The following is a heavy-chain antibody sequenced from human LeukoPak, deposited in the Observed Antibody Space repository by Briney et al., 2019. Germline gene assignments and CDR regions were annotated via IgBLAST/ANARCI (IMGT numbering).Heavy chain of an antibody. CDR3: ARGLGSSSWYKRLGDY. Sequence: GGSLRLSCAASGFTFSSYSMNWVRQAPGKGLEWVSSISSSSSYIYYADSVKGRFTISRDNAKNSLYLQMNSLRAEDTAVYYCARGLGSSSWYKRLGDYWGQGTLVTVSS. CDR1: GFTFSSYS. CDR2: ISSSSSYI. D-gene: IGHD6-13*01. V-gene: IGHV3-21*01. J-gene: IGHJ4*02.